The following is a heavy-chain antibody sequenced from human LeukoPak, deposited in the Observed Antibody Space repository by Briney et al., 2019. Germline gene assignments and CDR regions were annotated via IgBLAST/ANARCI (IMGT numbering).Heavy chain of an antibody. CDR2: IYHSGST. CDR1: GGSISSGGYS. CDR3: ASYGGNSVN. V-gene: IGHV4-30-2*01. D-gene: IGHD4-23*01. Sequence: PSQTLSLTCAVSGGSISSGGYSWSWIRQPPGKGLEWIGYIYHSGSTYYNPSLKGRVTISVDRSKNQFSLKLSSVTAADTAVYYCASYGGNSVNWGQGTLVTVSS. J-gene: IGHJ4*02.